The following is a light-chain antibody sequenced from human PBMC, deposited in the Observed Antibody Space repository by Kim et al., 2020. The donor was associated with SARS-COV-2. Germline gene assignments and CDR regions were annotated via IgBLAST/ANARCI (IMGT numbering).Light chain of an antibody. CDR2: AAS. CDR3: QQSYITPFT. J-gene: IGKJ3*01. V-gene: IGKV1-39*01. Sequence: DIQMTQSPSSLSASVGDRVTITCRTTQSISSHLTWYQQKPGRAPKLLISAASTLQGGVPSRFSGSGSETDFTLTISSLQPDDFATYFCQQSYITPFTFGPGTKVDIK. CDR1: QSISSH.